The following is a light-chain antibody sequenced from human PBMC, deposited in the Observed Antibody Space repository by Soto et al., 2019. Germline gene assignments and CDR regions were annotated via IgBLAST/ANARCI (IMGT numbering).Light chain of an antibody. CDR3: AAWDDSLSAVV. V-gene: IGLV1-47*01. CDR1: SSNIGSNY. J-gene: IGLJ2*01. Sequence: QSALTQPPSASGTPGQRVTISCSGSSSNIGSNYVYWYQQFPGSVPKLLIYRNDQRPSGVPDRFSGSKSGTSASLAISGPRSEDEADYYCAAWDDSLSAVVFGGGTKVTVL. CDR2: RND.